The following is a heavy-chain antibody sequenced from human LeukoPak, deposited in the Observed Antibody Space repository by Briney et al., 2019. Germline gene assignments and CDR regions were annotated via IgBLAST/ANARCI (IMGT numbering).Heavy chain of an antibody. D-gene: IGHD6-13*01. V-gene: IGHV1-18*01. CDR1: GYTFTSYG. CDR3: ARVVGSSWYRIDY. J-gene: IGHJ4*02. CDR2: ISAYNGNT. Sequence: ASVKVSCKASGYTFTSYGISWVRQAPGQGLEWMGWISAYNGNTNYAQKLQGRVTMTTDTSTSTACMELRSLRSDDTAVYYCARVVGSSWYRIDYWGQGTLVTVSS.